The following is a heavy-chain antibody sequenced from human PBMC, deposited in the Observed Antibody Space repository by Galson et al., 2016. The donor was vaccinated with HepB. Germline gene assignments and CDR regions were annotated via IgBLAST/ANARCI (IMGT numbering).Heavy chain of an antibody. CDR3: ATEVRESFDP. J-gene: IGHJ5*02. CDR1: AYTFTSYD. D-gene: IGHD3-10*01. Sequence: SVKVSCKASAYTFTSYDFHWVRQATGQGLDWMGWMNPNNGHTGYAQKFQGRIAMTRDTSINTAYMELSSLGSEDTAVYYCATEVRESFDPWGQGTLVTVFS. V-gene: IGHV1-8*01. CDR2: MNPNNGHT.